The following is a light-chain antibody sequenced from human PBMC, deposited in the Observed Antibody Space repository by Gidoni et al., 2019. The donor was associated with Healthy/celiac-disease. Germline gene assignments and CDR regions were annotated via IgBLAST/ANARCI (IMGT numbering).Light chain of an antibody. CDR2: LGS. V-gene: IGKV2-28*01. CDR1: QSLLHSNGYNY. Sequence: DIVMTQSPLSLPVTPGEPASISCRSSQSLLHSNGYNYLDWYLQKPGQSPQLLIYLGSNRASGVPDRFSGSGSGTDFTLKISRVEAEDVGVYYCMQALQTPRDFGQXTRLEI. CDR3: MQALQTPRD. J-gene: IGKJ5*01.